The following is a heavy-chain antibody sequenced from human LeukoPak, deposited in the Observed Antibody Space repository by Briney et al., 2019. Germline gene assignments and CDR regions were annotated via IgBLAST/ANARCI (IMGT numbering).Heavy chain of an antibody. J-gene: IGHJ4*02. D-gene: IGHD5-18*01. Sequence: SETLSLTCTVSGGSFSSHYWGWIRQSPGKGLEWIAYMFDSVTSKDKMSDHVTSKDNPSLKSRLTLSADTSKNQFSLRLSYVTAADTAVYYCATIKRGYPFGYFDFWGQGILVTVSS. V-gene: IGHV4-59*11. CDR1: GGSFSSHY. CDR2: MFDSVTSKDKMSDHVTS. CDR3: ATIKRGYPFGYFDF.